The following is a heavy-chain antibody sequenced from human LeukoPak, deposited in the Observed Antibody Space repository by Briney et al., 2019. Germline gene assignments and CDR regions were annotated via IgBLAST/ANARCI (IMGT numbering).Heavy chain of an antibody. V-gene: IGHV1-18*01. D-gene: IGHD2-2*01. CDR3: ARTLHCSSTSCYRWPRMDV. CDR1: GYTFTSYG. J-gene: IGHJ6*03. Sequence: ASVKVSCKASGYTFTSYGISWVRQAPGQGLEWMGWISAYNGNTNYAQKLQGRVTMTTDTSTSTAYMELRSLRSDDTAVYYCARTLHCSSTSCYRWPRMDVWGKGTTVTVSS. CDR2: ISAYNGNT.